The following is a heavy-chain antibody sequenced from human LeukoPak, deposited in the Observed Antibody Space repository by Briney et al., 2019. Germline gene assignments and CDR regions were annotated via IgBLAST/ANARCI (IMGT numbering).Heavy chain of an antibody. J-gene: IGHJ5*02. CDR3: ARSLVVGNSGVVPSSNWIDP. CDR2: INPSGGGT. V-gene: IGHV1-46*01. D-gene: IGHD3-3*01. CDR1: GYTFTNYY. Sequence: ASVTVSCKASGYTFTNYYIYWVRQAPGQGLEWMGIINPSGGGTIYVQKFQGRVTMTRDTSTDTVYMELSSLRSEDTAVYYCARSLVVGNSGVVPSSNWIDPWGQGTPVTVSS.